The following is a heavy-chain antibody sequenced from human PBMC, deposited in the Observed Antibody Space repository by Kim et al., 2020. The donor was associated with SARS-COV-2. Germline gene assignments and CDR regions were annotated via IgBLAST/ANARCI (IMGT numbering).Heavy chain of an antibody. Sequence: SETLSLTCAVYGGSFSGYYWSWIRQPPGKGLEWIGEINHSGSTNYNPSLKSRVTISVDTSKNQFSLKLSSVTAADTAVYYCARGHLSSGWYGWFDPWGQGTLVTVSS. J-gene: IGHJ5*02. D-gene: IGHD6-19*01. V-gene: IGHV4-34*01. CDR2: INHSGST. CDR3: ARGHLSSGWYGWFDP. CDR1: GGSFSGYY.